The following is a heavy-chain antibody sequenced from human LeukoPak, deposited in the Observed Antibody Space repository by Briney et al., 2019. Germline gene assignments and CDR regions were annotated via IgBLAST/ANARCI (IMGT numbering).Heavy chain of an antibody. D-gene: IGHD2-2*01. CDR1: GGSISSSSYY. J-gene: IGHJ4*02. CDR2: IYYSGST. CDR3: ARDLGSSPFDY. V-gene: IGHV4-31*03. Sequence: PSETLSLTCTVSGGSISSSSYYWGWIRQPPGKGLEWIGYIYYSGSTYYNPSLKSRVTISVDTSKNQFSLKLSSVTAADTAVYYCARDLGSSPFDYWGQGTLVTVSS.